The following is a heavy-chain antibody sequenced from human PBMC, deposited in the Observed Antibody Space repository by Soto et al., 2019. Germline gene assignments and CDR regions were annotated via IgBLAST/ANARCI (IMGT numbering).Heavy chain of an antibody. CDR2: IYNDGTT. CDR3: VRPLPSGQTHGRDV. D-gene: IGHD3-10*01. Sequence: GGSLRLSCVVSGLPVACSYMAWVRQASGKGLEWASVIYNDGTTYYSQSVEGRFTISRDTSKNTLYLQMDRLRDEDTAVYSCVRPLPSGQTHGRDVWGQGTTVTVSS. J-gene: IGHJ6*02. CDR1: GLPVACSY. V-gene: IGHV3-53*01.